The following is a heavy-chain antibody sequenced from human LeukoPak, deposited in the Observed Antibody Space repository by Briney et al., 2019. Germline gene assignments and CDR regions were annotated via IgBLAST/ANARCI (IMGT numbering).Heavy chain of an antibody. J-gene: IGHJ4*02. D-gene: IGHD6-19*01. CDR3: ARRIVVADTAIYHFDY. CDR1: GYSFISNW. CDR2: IYPGDSHT. Sequence: HGESLKISCKGCGYSFISNWIGWVRQMPGQGLEWMGIIYPGDSHTSYSPSFQGQVSISADKSISTAYLRWSSLKASDTAMYYCARRIVVADTAIYHFDYWGQGTLVTVSS. V-gene: IGHV5-51*01.